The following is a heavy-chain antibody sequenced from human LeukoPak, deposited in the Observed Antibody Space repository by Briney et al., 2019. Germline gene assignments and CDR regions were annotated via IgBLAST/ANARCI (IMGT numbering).Heavy chain of an antibody. J-gene: IGHJ4*02. CDR3: ARDKYCSGGSCYSAGDY. Sequence: ASVKVSCKASGYTFSSYAMNWVRQAPGQGLEWMGWINAGNGNTKYSQKFQGRVTITRDTSASTAYMELSSLRSEDTAVYYCARDKYCSGGSCYSAGDYWGQGTLVTVSS. V-gene: IGHV1-3*01. CDR1: GYTFSSYA. D-gene: IGHD2-15*01. CDR2: INAGNGNT.